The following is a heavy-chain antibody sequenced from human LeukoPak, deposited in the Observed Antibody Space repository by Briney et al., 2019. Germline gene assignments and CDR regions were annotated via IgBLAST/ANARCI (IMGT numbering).Heavy chain of an antibody. CDR2: INPNSGGT. CDR1: GHTSTNYG. Sequence: ASVKVSCKASGHTSTNYGISWVRQAPGQGLEWMGWINPNSGGTNYAQKFQGRVTMTRDTSISTAYMELSRLRSDDTAVYYCARGAVVPAANGHYGMDVWGQGTTVTVSS. CDR3: ARGAVVPAANGHYGMDV. V-gene: IGHV1-2*02. J-gene: IGHJ6*02. D-gene: IGHD2-2*01.